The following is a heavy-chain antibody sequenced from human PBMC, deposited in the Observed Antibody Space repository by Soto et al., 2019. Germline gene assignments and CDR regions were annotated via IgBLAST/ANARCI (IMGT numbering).Heavy chain of an antibody. CDR2: ITGSGETT. D-gene: IGHD5-18*01. CDR3: AKGWDTALVSPADY. Sequence: PGGSLRLSCAASGFTFSSYAMSWVRQAPGKGLEWVSAITGSGETTYYADSVKGRFTVARDSSKNTLYLQMNSLRAEDTAVYCCAKGWDTALVSPADYWGQGTRVTVSS. J-gene: IGHJ4*02. V-gene: IGHV3-23*01. CDR1: GFTFSSYA.